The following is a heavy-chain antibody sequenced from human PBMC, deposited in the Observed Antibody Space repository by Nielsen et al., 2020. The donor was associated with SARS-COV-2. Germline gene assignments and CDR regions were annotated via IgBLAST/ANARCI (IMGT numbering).Heavy chain of an antibody. D-gene: IGHD3-22*01. CDR2: IYSGGST. V-gene: IGHV3-53*01. J-gene: IGHJ6*02. CDR3: ARVGAWGIVVIIVGMDV. Sequence: GGSLRLSCAASGFTVSSNYMSWVRQAPGKGLEWVSVIYSGGSTYYADSVKGRFTISRDNAKNSLYLQMNSLRAEDTAVYYCARVGAWGIVVIIVGMDVWGQGTTVTVSS. CDR1: GFTVSSNY.